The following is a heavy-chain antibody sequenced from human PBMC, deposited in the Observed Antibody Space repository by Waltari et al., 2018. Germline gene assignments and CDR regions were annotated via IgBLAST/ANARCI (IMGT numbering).Heavy chain of an antibody. CDR2: CSRRGVGT. J-gene: IGHJ4*02. CDR3: ATFVSGSFTFPDY. D-gene: IGHD3-16*01. V-gene: IGHV1-46*03. Sequence: QFQLVQSGAEVQKPGASVKVSCEASGFTFSHYYVHWVRQAPVQRLGWMDRCSRRGVGTRYAEKVQGRVTLTRDTSTSTVYMDLSSLRSEDTAVYYCATFVSGSFTFPDYWGQGTLVTVSS. CDR1: GFTFSHYY.